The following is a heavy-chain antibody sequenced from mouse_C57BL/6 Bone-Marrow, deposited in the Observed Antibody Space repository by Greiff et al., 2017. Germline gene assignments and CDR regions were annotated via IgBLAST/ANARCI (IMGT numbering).Heavy chain of an antibody. J-gene: IGHJ4*01. Sequence: DVHLVESGGGLVKPGGSLKLSCAASGFTFSDYGMHWVRQAPEKGLEWVAYISSGSSTIYYADTVKGRFTISRDNAKNTLFLQMTSLRSEDTAMYYCAKALGYYAMDYWGQGTSVTVSS. CDR3: AKALGYYAMDY. D-gene: IGHD4-1*01. V-gene: IGHV5-17*01. CDR2: ISSGSSTI. CDR1: GFTFSDYG.